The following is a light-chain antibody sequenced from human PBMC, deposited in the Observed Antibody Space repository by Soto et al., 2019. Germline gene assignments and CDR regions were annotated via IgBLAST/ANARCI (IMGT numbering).Light chain of an antibody. CDR1: RSDVGGYNY. Sequence: QSVLTQPASVSGSPGQSITISCTGPRSDVGGYNYVSWYQQHPGKAPKLMIYDVSNRPSGVSNRFSGSKSGNTASLTISGLQAEDEADYYCSSYTSSSTYVFGTGTKLTVL. CDR2: DVS. V-gene: IGLV2-14*01. J-gene: IGLJ1*01. CDR3: SSYTSSSTYV.